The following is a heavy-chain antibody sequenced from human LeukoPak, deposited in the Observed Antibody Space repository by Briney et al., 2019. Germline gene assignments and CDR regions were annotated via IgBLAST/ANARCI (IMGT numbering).Heavy chain of an antibody. D-gene: IGHD4-17*01. J-gene: IGHJ4*02. Sequence: ASVKVSCKASGYTFTGYYMHWVRQAPGQGLEWMGWINPNSGGTNYAQKFQGRVTMTRDTSISTAYMELSSLRSEDTAVYYCATGVPENYGLIDYWGQGTLVTVSS. CDR1: GYTFTGYY. CDR3: ATGVPENYGLIDY. V-gene: IGHV1-2*02. CDR2: INPNSGGT.